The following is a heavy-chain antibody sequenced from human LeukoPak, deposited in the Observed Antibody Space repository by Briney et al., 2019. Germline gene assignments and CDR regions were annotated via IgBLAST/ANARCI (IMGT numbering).Heavy chain of an antibody. D-gene: IGHD3-10*01. V-gene: IGHV4-4*07. CDR3: ARESTMVRGVIPLYGMDV. CDR2: IYSSGST. J-gene: IGHJ6*02. CDR1: GGSISNYH. Sequence: SETLSLTCTVSGGSISNYHWSWIRQPAGKGLEWIGRIYSSGSTNYNPSLRSRVTMSVDTSENQLSLKVSSVTAADTAVYYCARESTMVRGVIPLYGMDVWGQGTTVTVSS.